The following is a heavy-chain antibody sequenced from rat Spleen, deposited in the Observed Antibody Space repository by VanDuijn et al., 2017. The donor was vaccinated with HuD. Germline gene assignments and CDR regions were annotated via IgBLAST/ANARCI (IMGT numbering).Heavy chain of an antibody. CDR2: IIYDGSRT. CDR1: GFTFSDYN. CDR3: TTGGDY. V-gene: IGHV5S10*01. Sequence: EVQLVESGGGLVQPGRSLNLSCAASGFTFSDYNMAWVRQAPKKGLEWVATIIYDGSRTYYRDSVKGRVTISRDNAKSSLYLQMDSLRSEDTATYYCTTGGDYWGQGVMVTVSS. J-gene: IGHJ2*01.